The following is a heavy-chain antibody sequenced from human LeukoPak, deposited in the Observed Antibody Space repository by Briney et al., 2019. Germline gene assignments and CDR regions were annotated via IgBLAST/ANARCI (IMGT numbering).Heavy chain of an antibody. Sequence: QSGGSLRLSCAASGFTFSSYWMHWVRQAPGKGLVWVSRINSDGSSTSYADSVKGRFTISRDNAKNTLYLQMNSLRAEDTAVCYCARSAYLVNTGFYYDYWGQGTLVTVSS. CDR2: INSDGSST. CDR3: ARSAYLVNTGFYYDY. D-gene: IGHD2-8*02. CDR1: GFTFSSYW. J-gene: IGHJ4*02. V-gene: IGHV3-74*01.